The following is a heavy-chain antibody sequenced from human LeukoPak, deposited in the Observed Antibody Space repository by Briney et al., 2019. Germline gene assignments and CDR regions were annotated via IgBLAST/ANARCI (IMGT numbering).Heavy chain of an antibody. V-gene: IGHV5-51*01. CDR2: IYPGDSDT. D-gene: IGHD6-19*01. CDR3: ARHGAVAGHFDY. Sequence: GESLKISCKASGYSFTTYWIAWVRQMPGKGLEWMGIIYPGDSDTRYSPSFQGQVTISADKSSNTAYLQWSSLKASDTAMYYCARHGAVAGHFDYWGQGTLVTVSS. CDR1: GYSFTTYW. J-gene: IGHJ4*02.